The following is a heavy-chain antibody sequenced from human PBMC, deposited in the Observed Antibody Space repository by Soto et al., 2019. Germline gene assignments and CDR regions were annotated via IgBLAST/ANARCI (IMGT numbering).Heavy chain of an antibody. CDR1: GYPVTAYY. CDR2: INPATGAA. Sequence: QLHLVQSGAVVKKPGASVTASCSASGYPVTAYYMHWVRQAPGRGLEWMGGINPATGAAKYTQTFQGRGTMPRDTATSTGFMELSGLTSEDTAVFYCARGGGVGVAGSAAFDMWGQGTLVTVSS. D-gene: IGHD3-3*01. J-gene: IGHJ3*02. V-gene: IGHV1-2*02. CDR3: ARGGGVGVAGSAAFDM.